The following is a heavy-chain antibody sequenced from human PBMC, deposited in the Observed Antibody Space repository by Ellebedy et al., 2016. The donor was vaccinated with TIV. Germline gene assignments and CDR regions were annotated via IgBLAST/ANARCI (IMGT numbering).Heavy chain of an antibody. CDR1: GYRFTNSW. J-gene: IGHJ4*02. Sequence: KVSCKAFGYRFTNSWIAWVRQRRGKGLEWMGVIYPGDFKTRYSPSFQGQVTMSVDRSISTAYLHWWSLKASDTAVYYCATHSGNNRAYDYWGQGTLVTVSS. V-gene: IGHV5-51*01. D-gene: IGHD1-26*01. CDR2: IYPGDFKT. CDR3: ATHSGNNRAYDY.